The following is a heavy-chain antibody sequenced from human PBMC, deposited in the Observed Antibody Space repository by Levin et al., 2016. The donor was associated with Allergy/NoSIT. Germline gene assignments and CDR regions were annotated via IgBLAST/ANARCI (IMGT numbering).Heavy chain of an antibody. CDR1: GGTFSSYA. J-gene: IGHJ6*02. D-gene: IGHD2-2*01. CDR3: ATESPAAARNYYYGMDV. V-gene: IGHV1-69*06. Sequence: SVKVSCKASGGTFSSYAISWVRQAPGQGLEWMGGIIPIFGTDNYAQKFQGRVTMTEDTSTDTAYMELSSLRSEDTAVYYCATESPAAARNYYYGMDVWGQGTTVTVSS. CDR2: IIPIFGTD.